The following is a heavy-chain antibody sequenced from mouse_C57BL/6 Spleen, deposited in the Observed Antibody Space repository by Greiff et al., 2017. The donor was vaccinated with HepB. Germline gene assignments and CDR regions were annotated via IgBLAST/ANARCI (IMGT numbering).Heavy chain of an antibody. V-gene: IGHV1-39*01. CDR3: ARYDYDVSSYAMDY. CDR1: GYSFTDYN. Sequence: EVQLQQSGPELVKPGASVKISCKASGYSFTDYNMNWVKQSNGKSLEWIGVITPNYGTTSYNQKFKGKATLTVDQSSSTAYMQLNSRKSEDSAVYYCARYDYDVSSYAMDYWGQGTSVTVSS. CDR2: ITPNYGTT. D-gene: IGHD2-4*01. J-gene: IGHJ4*01.